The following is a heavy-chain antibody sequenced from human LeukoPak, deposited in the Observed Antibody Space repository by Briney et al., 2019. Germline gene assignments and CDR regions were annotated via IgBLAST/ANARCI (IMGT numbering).Heavy chain of an antibody. CDR3: ARDKGTSYLSSFDY. D-gene: IGHD6-6*01. V-gene: IGHV3-66*02. Sequence: PGGSLRHSCAASGFTFSSYSMNWVRQAPGKGLEWVSVIYNDGTTYYTDSVKGRFTISRDNSKNTLYLQMNSLRAADTAVYYCARDKGTSYLSSFDYWGQGTLVTVSS. J-gene: IGHJ4*02. CDR2: IYNDGTT. CDR1: GFTFSSYS.